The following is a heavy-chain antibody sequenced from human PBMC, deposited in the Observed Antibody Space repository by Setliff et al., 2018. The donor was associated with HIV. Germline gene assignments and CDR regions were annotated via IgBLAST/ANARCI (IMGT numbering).Heavy chain of an antibody. J-gene: IGHJ4*02. CDR3: TKGSATSRPYYFDY. Sequence: GGSLRLSCAVSGFTFSGSAMHWVRQASGKGLEWVGRIRSKSNSYATEYAASVKGRFTISRDDSKNTAYLQMNSLKTDDKAMYYCTKGSATSRPYYFDYWGQGTLVAVSS. V-gene: IGHV3-73*01. CDR1: GFTFSGSA. CDR2: IRSKSNSYAT. D-gene: IGHD2-15*01.